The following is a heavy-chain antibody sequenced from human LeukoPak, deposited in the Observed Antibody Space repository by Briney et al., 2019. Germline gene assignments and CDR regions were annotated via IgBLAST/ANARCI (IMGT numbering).Heavy chain of an antibody. V-gene: IGHV1-46*01. CDR2: INPTGSST. Sequence: ASVKVSCKASGYTFINNWMHWVRQAPGQGLEWMGLINPTGSSTLYAQKFQGRVTMTRDMSTSTDYMGLSSLRSEDTAIYYCTRDNSVGDIAWWFDPWGQGTLVTVSS. CDR1: GYTFINNW. CDR3: TRDNSVGDIAWWFDP. J-gene: IGHJ5*02. D-gene: IGHD3-10*01.